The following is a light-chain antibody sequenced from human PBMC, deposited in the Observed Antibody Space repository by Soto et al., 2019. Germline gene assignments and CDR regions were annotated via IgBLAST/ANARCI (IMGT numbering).Light chain of an antibody. CDR2: GAS. Sequence: EIVMTQSPATLSVSPGERATLSCRASQSVSKSLACYQQKPGQAPRLLIFGASTRATGIPARFSGSGSETDFTLTISSLQSEDFAVYYCQQYNKWPPITFGQGTRREIK. V-gene: IGKV3-15*01. CDR3: QQYNKWPPIT. CDR1: QSVSKS. J-gene: IGKJ5*01.